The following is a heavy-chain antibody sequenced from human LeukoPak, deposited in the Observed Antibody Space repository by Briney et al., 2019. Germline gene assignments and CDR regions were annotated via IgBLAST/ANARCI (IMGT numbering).Heavy chain of an antibody. CDR3: AKARIGATSDFDY. Sequence: PGRSLRLSCAASGFTFSRYGMHWVRQAPDKGLEWVAVISYDGSNRYYADSVKGRFTISGDNSKNTLYLQMNSLRAEDTAVYYCAKARIGATSDFDYWGQGTLVTVSS. CDR2: ISYDGSNR. D-gene: IGHD3-16*01. CDR1: GFTFSRYG. J-gene: IGHJ4*02. V-gene: IGHV3-30*18.